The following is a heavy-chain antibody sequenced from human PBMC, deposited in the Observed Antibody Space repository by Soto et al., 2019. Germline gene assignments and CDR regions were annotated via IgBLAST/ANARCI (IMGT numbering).Heavy chain of an antibody. CDR1: GYIFTNHD. V-gene: IGHV1-18*01. Sequence: QVQLVQSGAEVKKPGASVKVSCKTSGYIFTNHDITWVRQAPGQGLEWMGWISAYDGNTDYAQKLQGRVTMTTDTSTSTAYMELRSLRYDDTAVYYCAVTKGDVWGQGTTVTVSS. D-gene: IGHD1-1*01. J-gene: IGHJ6*02. CDR3: AVTKGDV. CDR2: ISAYDGNT.